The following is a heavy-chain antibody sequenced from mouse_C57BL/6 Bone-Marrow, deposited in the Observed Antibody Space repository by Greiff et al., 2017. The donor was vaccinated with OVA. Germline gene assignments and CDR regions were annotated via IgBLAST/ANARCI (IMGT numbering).Heavy chain of an antibody. Sequence: EVHLVESGGGLVQPGGSLKLSCAASGFTFSDYYMYWVRQTPEKRLEWVAYISNGGGSTYYPATVKGRFTISRDNAKNTLYLQMSRLKSEDTAMYYCARLGHYYGSSPYYAMDYWGQGTSVTVSS. D-gene: IGHD1-1*01. V-gene: IGHV5-12*01. CDR1: GFTFSDYY. CDR2: ISNGGGST. J-gene: IGHJ4*01. CDR3: ARLGHYYGSSPYYAMDY.